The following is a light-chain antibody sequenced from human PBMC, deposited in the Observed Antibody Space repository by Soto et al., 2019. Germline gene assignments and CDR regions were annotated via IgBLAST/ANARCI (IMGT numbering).Light chain of an antibody. V-gene: IGKV1-5*03. CDR1: QSISVW. CDR2: KVS. CDR3: QQYNSYSPT. Sequence: DIKMNQSPSTLSATVGDRVTITCLASQSISVWLAWYQQKAGKAPNLLIYKVSRLESGVPSRFSGSGSETEFTLTISGLQPGDSATYYCQQYNSYSPTFGPGTKVDIK. J-gene: IGKJ1*01.